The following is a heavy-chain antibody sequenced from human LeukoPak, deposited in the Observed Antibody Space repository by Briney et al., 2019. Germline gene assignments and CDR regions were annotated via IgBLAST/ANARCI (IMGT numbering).Heavy chain of an antibody. J-gene: IGHJ4*02. D-gene: IGHD5-18*01. CDR2: IYYSGST. Sequence: SETLSLTCTVSGGSISSYYWSWIRQPPGKGLEWIGHIYYSGSTNYNPSLKSRVTISIDTSKNQFSLRLSSVTAADMAVYYCARGAAGYSYGWGQRTLVTVSS. CDR1: GGSISSYY. CDR3: ARGAAGYSYG. V-gene: IGHV4-59*01.